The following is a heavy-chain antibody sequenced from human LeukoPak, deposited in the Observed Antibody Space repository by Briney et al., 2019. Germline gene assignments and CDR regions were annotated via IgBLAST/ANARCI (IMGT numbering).Heavy chain of an antibody. J-gene: IGHJ4*02. V-gene: IGHV3-7*01. CDR1: GLTFSNAW. CDR3: ARGVDTAMVPREGY. Sequence: GGSLRLSCAASGLTFSNAWMSWVRQAPGKGLEWVANIKQDGSEKYYVDSVKGRFTISRDNAKNSLYLQMNSLRAEDTAVYYCARGVDTAMVPREGYWGQGTLVTVSS. D-gene: IGHD5-18*01. CDR2: IKQDGSEK.